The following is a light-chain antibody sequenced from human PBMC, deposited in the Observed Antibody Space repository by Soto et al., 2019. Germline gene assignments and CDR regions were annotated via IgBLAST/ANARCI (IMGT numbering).Light chain of an antibody. Sequence: EIVLTQSPGTLSLSPGEGATLSCRASQSLSSGYLAWYQQKPGQAPSLLIYDTSNRATGIPDRFSGSGSGTDFTLTISRLEPEDFAVYYCQQYHSSWTFGQGTKVEI. J-gene: IGKJ1*01. CDR1: QSLSSGY. V-gene: IGKV3-20*01. CDR3: QQYHSSWT. CDR2: DTS.